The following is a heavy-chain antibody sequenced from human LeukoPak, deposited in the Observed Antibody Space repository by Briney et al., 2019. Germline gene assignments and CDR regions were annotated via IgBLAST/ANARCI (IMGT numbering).Heavy chain of an antibody. CDR2: ISSSSSYI. CDR3: ARDDDSSGYYYYYYYMDV. CDR1: GFTFSSYS. V-gene: IGHV3-21*01. D-gene: IGHD3-22*01. Sequence: PGRSLRLSCAASGFTFSSYSMNWVRQAPGKGLEWVSSISSSSSYIYYADSVKGRFTISRDNAKNSLYLQMNSLRAEDTAVYYCARDDDSSGYYYYYYYMDVWGKGTTVTVSS. J-gene: IGHJ6*03.